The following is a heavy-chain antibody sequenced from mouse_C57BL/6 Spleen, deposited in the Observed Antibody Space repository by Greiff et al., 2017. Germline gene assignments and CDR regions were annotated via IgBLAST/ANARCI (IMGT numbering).Heavy chain of an antibody. CDR1: GFNIKNTY. V-gene: IGHV14-3*01. CDR2: IDPANGNT. D-gene: IGHD2-1*01. J-gene: IGHJ1*03. CDR3: VYYGNFPWYFDV. Sequence: EVKLQQSVAELVRPGASVKLSCTASGFNIKNTYMHWVKQRPEQGLEWIGRIDPANGNTKYAAQFPGKATIPADTSSNTAYLQLSSLTSEDTAIYYCVYYGNFPWYFDVWGTGTTVTVSS.